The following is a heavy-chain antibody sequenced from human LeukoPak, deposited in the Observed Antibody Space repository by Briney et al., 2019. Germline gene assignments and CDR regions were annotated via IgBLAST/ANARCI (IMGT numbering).Heavy chain of an antibody. CDR3: ARVEFPKAARYVLPYHFDY. V-gene: IGHV4-31*03. D-gene: IGHD6-6*01. CDR1: GGSISSGGYY. Sequence: SQTLSLTCTVSGGSISSGGYYWSWIRQHPGKGLEWIGYIYYSGSTYYNPSLKSRVTISVDTSKNQFSLKLSSVTAADTAVYYCARVEFPKAARYVLPYHFDYWGQGTVVTVSS. J-gene: IGHJ4*02. CDR2: IYYSGST.